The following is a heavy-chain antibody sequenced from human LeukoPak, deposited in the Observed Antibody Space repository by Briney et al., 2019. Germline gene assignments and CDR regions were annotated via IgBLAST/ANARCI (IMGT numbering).Heavy chain of an antibody. CDR3: ARDHGYSGTYSWFDP. Sequence: PSQTLSLTCTVPGGFISSGDYYWSWIRQPPGKGLEWIGYIYYSGSAYYNPSLKSRVTISVDTSKNQFSLKLSSVTAADTAVYYCARDHGYSGTYSWFDPWGQGTLVTVSS. CDR2: IYYSGSA. D-gene: IGHD1-26*01. CDR1: GGFISSGDYY. V-gene: IGHV4-30-4*08. J-gene: IGHJ5*02.